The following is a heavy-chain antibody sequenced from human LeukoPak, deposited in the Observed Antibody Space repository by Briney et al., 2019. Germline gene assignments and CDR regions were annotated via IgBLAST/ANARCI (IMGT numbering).Heavy chain of an antibody. CDR2: MNPNSGNT. D-gene: IGHD3-9*01. CDR1: GYTFTSYD. Sequence: ASVKVSCKASGYTFTSYDINWVRQATGQGLEWMVWMNPNSGNTGYAQKFQGRVTMTRNTSISTAYMELSSLRSEDTAVYYCARAITYYDILTGHPIGDYYMDVWGKGTTVTVSS. J-gene: IGHJ6*03. V-gene: IGHV1-8*01. CDR3: ARAITYYDILTGHPIGDYYMDV.